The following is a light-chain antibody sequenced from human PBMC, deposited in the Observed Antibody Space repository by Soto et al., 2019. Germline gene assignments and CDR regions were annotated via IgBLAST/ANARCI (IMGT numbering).Light chain of an antibody. CDR3: QQFNRYPIT. Sequence: AIQLTQSPSSLSASVGDRVIITCRASRGISSALAWYLQKPGKAPKLLIFDASTLESGVPSRFSGSGSGTDFTLTIRNLQPEEVANYYCQQFNRYPITYGPGTRLDIK. CDR2: DAS. CDR1: RGISSA. J-gene: IGKJ5*01. V-gene: IGKV1-13*02.